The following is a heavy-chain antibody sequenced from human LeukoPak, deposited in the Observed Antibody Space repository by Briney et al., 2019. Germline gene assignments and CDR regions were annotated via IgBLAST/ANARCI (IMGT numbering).Heavy chain of an antibody. Sequence: PGGSLRLSCAASGFTFSSYGMHWVRQASGKGLEWVAFIRYDGSNDYYADSVKGRFTISRDNSDNTLYLQMNSLRAEDTAVYYCAKRGYSSPYYYMDVWGRGTTVTVS. D-gene: IGHD6-13*01. CDR3: AKRGYSSPYYYMDV. V-gene: IGHV3-30*02. CDR2: IRYDGSND. J-gene: IGHJ6*03. CDR1: GFTFSSYG.